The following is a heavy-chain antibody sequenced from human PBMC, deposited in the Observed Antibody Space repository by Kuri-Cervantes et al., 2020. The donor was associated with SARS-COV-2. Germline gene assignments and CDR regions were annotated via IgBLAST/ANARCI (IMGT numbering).Heavy chain of an antibody. Sequence: GESLKISCAASGFTFSSYAMSWVRQAPGKGLEWVSVIYSGGSSTYYADSVKGRFTISRDNSKNTLYLQMNSLRPEDMAVYYCVRHKAAAGIVAPDWGQGTLVTVSS. D-gene: IGHD6-13*01. J-gene: IGHJ4*02. CDR1: GFTFSSYA. V-gene: IGHV3-23*03. CDR3: VRHKAAAGIVAPD. CDR2: IYSGGSST.